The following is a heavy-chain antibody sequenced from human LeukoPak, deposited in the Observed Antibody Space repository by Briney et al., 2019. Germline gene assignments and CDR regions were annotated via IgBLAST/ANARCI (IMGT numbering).Heavy chain of an antibody. CDR3: AKDKGHTAVTMAFDP. D-gene: IGHD4-17*01. CDR1: GFTFDDYA. V-gene: IGHV3-9*03. J-gene: IGHJ5*02. CDR2: ISWNSGSI. Sequence: GGSLRLSCAASGFTFDDYAMHWVRQAPGKGLEWVSGISWNSGSIGYADSVKGRSTISRDNAKNSLYLQMNSLRAEDMALYYCAKDKGHTAVTMAFDPWGQGTLVTVSS.